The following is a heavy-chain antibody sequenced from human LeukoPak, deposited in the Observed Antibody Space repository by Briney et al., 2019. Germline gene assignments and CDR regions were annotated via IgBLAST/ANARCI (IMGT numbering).Heavy chain of an antibody. Sequence: GGSLRLSCAASGFTLSSYAMAWVRQAPGKGLEWVSLISGSGVHTYYIDSVKDRFTISRDSSKNTLFLQMNSLRTEDTDVYYCAKVTTPSYPYYFNYWGQGTLVTVSS. D-gene: IGHD2-15*01. V-gene: IGHV3-23*01. J-gene: IGHJ4*02. CDR1: GFTLSSYA. CDR3: AKVTTPSYPYYFNY. CDR2: ISGSGVHT.